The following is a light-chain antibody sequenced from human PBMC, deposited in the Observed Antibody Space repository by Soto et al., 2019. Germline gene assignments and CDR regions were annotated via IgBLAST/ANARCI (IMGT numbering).Light chain of an antibody. V-gene: IGKV1-12*01. Sequence: DIQMTQSPSSVSASVGDRVTITCRASQDINNWLAWYQQKPGKAPKLLIYAASTLQSCVPSRFSGSGSGTDFTLTISSLQPEDCATYSCQQANSFQLTFGGGTRVEIK. CDR3: QQANSFQLT. CDR1: QDINNW. J-gene: IGKJ4*01. CDR2: AAS.